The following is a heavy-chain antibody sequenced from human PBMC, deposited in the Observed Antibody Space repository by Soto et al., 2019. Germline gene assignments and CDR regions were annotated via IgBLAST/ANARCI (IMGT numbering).Heavy chain of an antibody. CDR3: AGDRPYYYDSSGPQGY. V-gene: IGHV3-21*01. CDR2: ISSSSSYI. J-gene: IGHJ4*02. CDR1: GFTFSSYS. D-gene: IGHD3-22*01. Sequence: GGSLRLSCAASGFTFSSYSMNWVRQAPGKGLEWVSSISSSSSYIYYADSVKGRFTISRDNAKNSLYLQMNSLRAEDTAVYYCAGDRPYYYDSSGPQGYWGQGTMVTVSS.